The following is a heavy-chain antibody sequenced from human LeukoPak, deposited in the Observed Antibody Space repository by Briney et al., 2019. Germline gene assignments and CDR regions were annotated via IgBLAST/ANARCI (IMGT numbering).Heavy chain of an antibody. CDR3: ARDLEQLVLPYYYYGMDV. J-gene: IGHJ6*02. CDR1: GYTFTSYG. Sequence: GASVKVSCKASGYTFTSYGISWVRQAPGQGLEWMGWISAYNGNTNYAQKLQGRVTMTTDTSTSTAYMELRSLRSDDTAVYYCARDLEQLVLPYYYYGMDVWGQGTTVTVSS. CDR2: ISAYNGNT. D-gene: IGHD6-6*01. V-gene: IGHV1-18*01.